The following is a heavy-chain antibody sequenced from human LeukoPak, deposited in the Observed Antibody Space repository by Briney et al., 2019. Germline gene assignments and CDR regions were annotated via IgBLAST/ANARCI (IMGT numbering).Heavy chain of an antibody. V-gene: IGHV4-59*01. Sequence: SETLSLTCTVSRGSITDNYWSWVRHPPGEGPEWICYVYYSGGGTNYNPSLNSRVTMSVDTSTTHFSLKLGSVTAADTAVYYCARGNSSGWYGGFDYWGQGILVTVSS. D-gene: IGHD6-19*01. CDR1: RGSITDNY. CDR3: ARGNSSGWYGGFDY. CDR2: VYYSGGGT. J-gene: IGHJ4*02.